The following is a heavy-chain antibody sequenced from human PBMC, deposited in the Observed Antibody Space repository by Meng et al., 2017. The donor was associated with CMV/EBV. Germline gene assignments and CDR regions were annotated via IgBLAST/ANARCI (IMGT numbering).Heavy chain of an antibody. V-gene: IGHV3-23*01. CDR3: AKVGGTTMIIVVKRGYCEY. CDR2: ISGNGSPA. Sequence: GESLKISCETSGFIFSSYAMGWVRQAPGQGLEWVAIISGNGSPAYSADSVKGRFTISRDNSKSTLYLEMNNLRADDTGAYYCAKVGGTTMIIVVKRGYCEYWGRGTVVTVSS. J-gene: IGHJ4*02. CDR1: GFIFSSYA. D-gene: IGHD3-22*01.